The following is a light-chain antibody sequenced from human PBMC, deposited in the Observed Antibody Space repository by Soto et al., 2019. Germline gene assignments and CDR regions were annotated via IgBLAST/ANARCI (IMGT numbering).Light chain of an antibody. CDR2: AAS. Sequence: DIHMTQSPSSLSASVGDRVTITCRASQGSSNYLAWYQQKPGKVPKLLISAASTLQSWGPYRFSGSGSGTDFTLTISSLQPEDVATYCCQKYNSAPYIPVGPGPKVDIK. V-gene: IGKV1-27*01. CDR3: QKYNSAPYIP. J-gene: IGKJ3*01. CDR1: QGSSNY.